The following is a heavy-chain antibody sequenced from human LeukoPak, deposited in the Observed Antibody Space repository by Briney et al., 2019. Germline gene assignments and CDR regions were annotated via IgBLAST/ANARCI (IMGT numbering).Heavy chain of an antibody. D-gene: IGHD6-19*01. CDR3: ARRHSGGNWFDS. CDR2: INPSSGNT. J-gene: IGHJ5*01. V-gene: IGHV1-2*02. CDR1: GYTFTACY. Sequence: ASVKVSGKPSGYTFTACYMHWVRQPPGQGLDWMEWINPSSGNTHYAQKLQGRVTMTRDTAISTAYMEVRWLTSDDTAVYYCARRHSGGNWFDSWGQGALVTVSS.